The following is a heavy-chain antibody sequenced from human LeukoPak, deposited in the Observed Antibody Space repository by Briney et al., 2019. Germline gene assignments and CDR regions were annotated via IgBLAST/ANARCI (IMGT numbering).Heavy chain of an antibody. J-gene: IGHJ4*02. CDR3: ARDPRWHYYDSSGYRHDY. CDR1: GCSISSGYY. Sequence: SETLSLTCTVSGCSISSGYYWGWIRQPPGKGLEWIGSIYHSGSTYYNPSLKSRVTISVDTSKNQFSLKLSSVTAADTAVYYCARDPRWHYYDSSGYRHDYWGQGTLVTVSS. V-gene: IGHV4-38-2*02. CDR2: IYHSGST. D-gene: IGHD3-22*01.